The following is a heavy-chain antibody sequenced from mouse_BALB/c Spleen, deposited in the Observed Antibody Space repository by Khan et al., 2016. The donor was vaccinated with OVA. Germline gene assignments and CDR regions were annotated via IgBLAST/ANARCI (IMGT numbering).Heavy chain of an antibody. CDR1: CYSITSDYA. CDR3: AVVYGGDLDY. V-gene: IGHV3-2*02. CDR2: LSYSGNP. J-gene: IGHJ2*01. D-gene: IGHD1-1*01. Sequence: EVKLLVSGPGLVKPSQSLSLTCTVTCYSITSDYAWNWIRQFPGNKLEWMGFLSYSGNPNYNPSLKNRISISRDTSKNQFCLQLNSVLTEVTATHYSAVVYGGDLDYGGKGTTLTVSS.